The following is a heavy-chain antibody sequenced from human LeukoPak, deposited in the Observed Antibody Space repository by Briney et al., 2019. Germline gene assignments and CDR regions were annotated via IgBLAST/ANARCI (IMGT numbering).Heavy chain of an antibody. Sequence: SETLSLTCTASGGSFSSGTYYWGWLRQRPGTGLEGSGYIYYSESTNYNPSPKSRVTISLDTSKNQFSLKLSSLSAADTAVYYCATYCSSPSCRGLASSYYGMGVWGQGTTVTVSS. V-gene: IGHV4-61*01. CDR3: ATYCSSPSCRGLASSYYGMGV. CDR2: IYYSEST. D-gene: IGHD2-2*01. CDR1: GGSFSSGTYY. J-gene: IGHJ6*02.